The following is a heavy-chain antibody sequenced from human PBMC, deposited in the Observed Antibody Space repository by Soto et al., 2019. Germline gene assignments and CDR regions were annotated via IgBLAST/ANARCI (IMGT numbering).Heavy chain of an antibody. CDR1: GGTFSSNA. CDR3: ARDGPYYYDSSGYYSAY. J-gene: IGHJ4*02. D-gene: IGHD3-22*01. V-gene: IGHV1-69*06. Sequence: SVKVSCKASGGTFSSNAINWVRQAPGQGLEWMGGIIPIFGTADYAQKFQGRVTITADKSTSTAYMELSSLRSEDTAVYYCARDGPYYYDSSGYYSAYWGQGTLVTVSS. CDR2: IIPIFGTA.